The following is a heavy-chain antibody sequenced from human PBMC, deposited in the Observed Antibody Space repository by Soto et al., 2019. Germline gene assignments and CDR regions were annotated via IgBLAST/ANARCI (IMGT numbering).Heavy chain of an antibody. Sequence: EVQLLESGGGLVQPGGSLRLSCAASGFNFKHYAMTWIRQTPAQGLEWVSTISGSGSVTYYAASVKGCVTISRANSKNELHVRMNCLPADDTAVFYCAPRGEGSGYGMEAWGQGTKVTVSS. CDR1: GFNFKHYA. V-gene: IGHV3-23*01. D-gene: IGHD3-10*01. J-gene: IGHJ6*02. CDR3: APRGEGSGYGMEA. CDR2: ISGSGSVT.